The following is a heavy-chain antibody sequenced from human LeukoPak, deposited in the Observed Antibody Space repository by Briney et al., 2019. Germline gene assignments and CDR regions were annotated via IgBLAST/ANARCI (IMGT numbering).Heavy chain of an antibody. D-gene: IGHD6-13*01. CDR3: AKGGAADYYYYYYGMDV. J-gene: IGHJ6*02. V-gene: IGHV3-23*01. CDR2: ISGSGGST. CDR1: GFTFGSYA. Sequence: GGSLRLSCAASGFTFGSYAMSWVRQAPGKGLEWVSAISGSGGSTYYADSVKGRFTISRDNSKNTLYLQMNSLRAEDTAVYYCAKGGAADYYYYYYGMDVWGQGTTVTVSS.